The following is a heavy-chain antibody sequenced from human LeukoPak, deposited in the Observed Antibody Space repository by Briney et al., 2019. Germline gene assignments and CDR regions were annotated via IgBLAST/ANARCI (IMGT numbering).Heavy chain of an antibody. CDR2: IYYSGST. V-gene: IGHV4-59*01. J-gene: IGHJ4*02. CDR3: ARGYSSGWPPKD. D-gene: IGHD6-19*01. CDR1: GGSISSYY. Sequence: PETLSLTCTVSGGSISSYYWSWIRQPPAKGLEGIGYIYYSGSTNYNPSLKSRVTISVDTSKNQFSLKLSSVTAADTDVYYCARGYSSGWPPKDWGQGTLVTVSS.